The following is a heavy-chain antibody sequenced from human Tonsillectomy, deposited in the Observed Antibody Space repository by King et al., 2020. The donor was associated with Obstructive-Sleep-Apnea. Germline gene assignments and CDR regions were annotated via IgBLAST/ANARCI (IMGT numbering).Heavy chain of an antibody. D-gene: IGHD3-22*01. CDR3: AHRTYDNSGYYPLFFDY. CDR2: IYWDDDK. Sequence: TLKESGPTLVKPTQTLTLTCSFSGFSLSTRGVGVGWIRQPPGKALEWLALIYWDDDKRYSPSLKSRLTIIKDTSKNQVVLTMTNMDPVDTATYYCAHRTYDNSGYYPLFFDYWGQGTLVTVSS. V-gene: IGHV2-5*02. J-gene: IGHJ4*02. CDR1: GFSLSTRGVG.